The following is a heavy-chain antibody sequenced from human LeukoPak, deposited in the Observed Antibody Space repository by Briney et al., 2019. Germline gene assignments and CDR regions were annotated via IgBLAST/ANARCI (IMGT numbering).Heavy chain of an antibody. CDR2: MSPNSGDT. CDR3: ARGPPNWGYDY. J-gene: IGHJ4*02. D-gene: IGHD7-27*01. Sequence: ASVTVSFKASGYTFTSYDFNWVRQATGQRPEWMGWMSPNSGDTGYAQKFQDRVTMTRNTSISTAYMELSSLRSDDTAVYYCARGPPNWGYDYWGPGTLVTVSS. V-gene: IGHV1-8*01. CDR1: GYTFTSYD.